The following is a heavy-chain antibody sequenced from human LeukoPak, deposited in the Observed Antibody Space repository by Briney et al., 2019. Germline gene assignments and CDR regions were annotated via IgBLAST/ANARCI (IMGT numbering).Heavy chain of an antibody. CDR3: ASPMTTVTTNAFDV. Sequence: PGGSLRLSCAASGFTFSRYEVDWVRQAPGKGLEWLSYISSSGTTMYYAGSVRGRFTISRDNAKNSLYLQMNSLRAEDTAVYYCASPMTTVTTNAFDVWGQGTMVTVSS. J-gene: IGHJ3*01. D-gene: IGHD4-17*01. V-gene: IGHV3-48*03. CDR2: ISSSGTTM. CDR1: GFTFSRYE.